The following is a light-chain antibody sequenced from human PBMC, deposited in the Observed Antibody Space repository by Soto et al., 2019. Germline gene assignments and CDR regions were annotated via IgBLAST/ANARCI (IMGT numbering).Light chain of an antibody. Sequence: DIQLTQSPASLSASIGDRVTITCRASRSVAYFLNWYQHKPGEAPELLIYAASTLETGVPSRFSGTYSGTDFTLTISNLLPEDSGTYFCQQSYSVPPTFGQGTMV. J-gene: IGKJ2*01. CDR1: RSVAYF. CDR2: AAS. V-gene: IGKV1-39*01. CDR3: QQSYSVPPT.